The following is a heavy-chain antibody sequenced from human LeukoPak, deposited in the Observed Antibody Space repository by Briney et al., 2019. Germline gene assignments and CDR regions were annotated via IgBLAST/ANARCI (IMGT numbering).Heavy chain of an antibody. CDR1: GLTFSDYS. CDR3: ARLRRNSDRSDFFYYYDH. J-gene: IGHJ4*02. V-gene: IGHV3-21*01. D-gene: IGHD3-22*01. Sequence: GGSLTLSCAPSGLTFSDYSMNWLRQARGKGPEWVASVNTVSSYIYYADSMRGRFTISRDNAKNSLFLQMNSLRAEDTAVYYWARLRRNSDRSDFFYYYDHWGQGTLVTVSS. CDR2: VNTVSSYI.